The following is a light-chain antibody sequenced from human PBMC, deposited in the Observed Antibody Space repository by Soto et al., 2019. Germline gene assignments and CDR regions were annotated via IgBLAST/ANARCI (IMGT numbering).Light chain of an antibody. CDR1: SSDVGGYDY. J-gene: IGLJ2*01. Sequence: QSALTQPASVSGSPGQSITISCTGTSSDVGGYDYVSWYQHHPGKAPKLMIYDVSNRPSGVSNRFSGSKSGNTASLTISGLQAEDEADYYGSSYTSSNTGVFGGGTKVTVL. CDR3: SSYTSSNTGV. V-gene: IGLV2-14*03. CDR2: DVS.